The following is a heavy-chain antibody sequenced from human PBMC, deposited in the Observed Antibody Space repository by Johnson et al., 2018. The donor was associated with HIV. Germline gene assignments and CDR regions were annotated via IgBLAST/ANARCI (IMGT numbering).Heavy chain of an antibody. J-gene: IGHJ3*02. Sequence: VQLVESGGVVVQPGGSLRLSCAASGFTVSSNYMSWVHQAPGKGLEWVSVIYSGGSTYYADSVKGRFTISRDNSKKSLYLEMNSLTTEDTALYYCAKDMVTWFGELPWACDTFDIWGQGTVVTVSS. CDR2: IYSGGST. CDR3: AKDMVTWFGELPWACDTFDI. V-gene: IGHV3-66*02. D-gene: IGHD3-10*01. CDR1: GFTVSSNY.